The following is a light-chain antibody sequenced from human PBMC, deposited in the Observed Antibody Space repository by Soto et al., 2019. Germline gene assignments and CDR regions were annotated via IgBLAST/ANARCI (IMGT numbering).Light chain of an antibody. J-gene: IGLJ2*01. CDR1: SSDVGGYNY. Sequence: QSALTQPASVSGSPGXSITISCTGTSSDVGGYNYVSWYQQHPGKAPKLMIYDVSNRPSGVSNRFSGSKSGNTASLTISGLQAEDEADYYCSSYTTSSPHVVFGGGTQLTVL. CDR3: SSYTTSSPHVV. V-gene: IGLV2-14*01. CDR2: DVS.